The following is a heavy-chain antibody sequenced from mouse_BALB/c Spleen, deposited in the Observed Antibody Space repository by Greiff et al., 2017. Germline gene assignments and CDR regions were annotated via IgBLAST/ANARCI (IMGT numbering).Heavy chain of an antibody. J-gene: IGHJ4*01. CDR3: ARGAVPYAMDY. CDR1: GFNIKDYY. Sequence: VQLKQSGAELVRPGALVKLSCKASGFNIKDYYMHWVKQRPEQGLEWIGWIDPENGNTIYDPKFQGKASITADTSSNTAYLQLSSLTSEDTAVYYCARGAVPYAMDYWGQGTSVTVSS. V-gene: IGHV14-1*02. CDR2: IDPENGNT.